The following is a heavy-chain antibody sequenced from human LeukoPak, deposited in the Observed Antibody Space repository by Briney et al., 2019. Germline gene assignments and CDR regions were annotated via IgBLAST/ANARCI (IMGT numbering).Heavy chain of an antibody. J-gene: IGHJ3*02. V-gene: IGHV3-21*01. D-gene: IGHD1-26*01. Sequence: GSLSLSRAASGFTFNSYSMNWVRQAPGKGLEWVSSISSGSSYIFYADSVKGRFTIFRDNAKNSLYLQMNSLRAEDTAVYYCARQVGVDDAFDIWGQGTMVTISS. CDR2: ISSGSSYI. CDR1: GFTFNSYS. CDR3: ARQVGVDDAFDI.